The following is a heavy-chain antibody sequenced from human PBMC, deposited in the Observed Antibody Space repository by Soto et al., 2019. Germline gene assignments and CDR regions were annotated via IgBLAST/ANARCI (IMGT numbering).Heavy chain of an antibody. V-gene: IGHV3-23*01. CDR3: AKRWDSGYDSPRSFDY. CDR2: ISGIGGRT. J-gene: IGHJ4*02. CDR1: GFTFSSYA. D-gene: IGHD5-12*01. Sequence: GGSLRLSCAASGFTFSSYAMSWVSQAPGKGLEWVSEISGIGGRTYYTDSVKGRFTISRDNSKNTLYLQMNSLRDEDTAVYYCAKRWDSGYDSPRSFDYWGQGTLVTVSS.